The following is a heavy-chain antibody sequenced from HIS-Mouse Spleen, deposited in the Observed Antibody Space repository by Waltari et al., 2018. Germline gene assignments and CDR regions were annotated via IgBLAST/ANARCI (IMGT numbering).Heavy chain of an antibody. CDR1: GGTFSSYA. CDR2: SNPIVGTA. D-gene: IGHD6-19*01. Sequence: QVQLVQSGAEVKKPGSSVKVSCKASGGTFSSYAISWVRQAPGQGLEWMGGSNPIVGTANYAQKFQGRVTITADESTSTAYMELSSLRSEDTAVYYCARGLSSIAVAGTLDYWGQGTLVTVSS. CDR3: ARGLSSIAVAGTLDY. V-gene: IGHV1-69*01. J-gene: IGHJ4*02.